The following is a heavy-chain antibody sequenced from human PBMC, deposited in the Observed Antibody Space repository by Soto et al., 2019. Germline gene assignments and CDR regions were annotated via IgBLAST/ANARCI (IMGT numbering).Heavy chain of an antibody. Sequence: GGSLRLSCAASGFTFSSYGMHWVRQASGKGLEWVAVISYDGSNKYYADSVKGRFTISRDNSKNTLYLQMNSLRAEDTAVYYCAKDNQWLASSYYYGMDVWGQGTTVTVSS. CDR2: ISYDGSNK. D-gene: IGHD6-19*01. CDR3: AKDNQWLASSYYYGMDV. CDR1: GFTFSSYG. V-gene: IGHV3-30*18. J-gene: IGHJ6*02.